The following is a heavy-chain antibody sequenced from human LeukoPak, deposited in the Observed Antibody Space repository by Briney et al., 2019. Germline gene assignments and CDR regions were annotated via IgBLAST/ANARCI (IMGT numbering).Heavy chain of an antibody. CDR3: AREDPQTTVPEGMDV. V-gene: IGHV4-59*01. J-gene: IGHJ6*02. CDR2: IYYSGTT. Sequence: SETLSLTCTVSGGSISYYYWSWIRQSPGKGLEWIGNIYYSGTTKYNPSLKSRVTISVDTSKNQFSLQLRSVTAADTAVYYCAREDPQTTVPEGMDVWGQGTTVTVSS. CDR1: GGSISYYY. D-gene: IGHD4-11*01.